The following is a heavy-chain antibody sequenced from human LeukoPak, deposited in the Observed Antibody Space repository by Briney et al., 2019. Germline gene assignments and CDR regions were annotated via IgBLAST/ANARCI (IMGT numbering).Heavy chain of an antibody. CDR1: GGSISNYY. D-gene: IGHD3-22*01. J-gene: IGHJ4*02. V-gene: IGHV4-59*01. Sequence: SETLSLTCTVSGGSISNYYWTWIRQPPGKGLEWIAYVYYSGSTNYNPSLKSRVSISVDTSKNQFSLKLSSVTAADTAVYYCARSYYYDSSGYGFDYWGQGTLVTVSS. CDR2: VYYSGST. CDR3: ARSYYYDSSGYGFDY.